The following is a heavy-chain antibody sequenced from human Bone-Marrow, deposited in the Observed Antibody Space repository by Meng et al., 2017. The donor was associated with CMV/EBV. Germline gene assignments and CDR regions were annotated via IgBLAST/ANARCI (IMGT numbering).Heavy chain of an antibody. CDR1: GGSFSGYY. Sequence: SETLSLTCAVYGGSFSGYYWSWIRQPPGKGLEWIGEINHSGSTNNNPSLKSRVTISVDTSKNQFSLKLSSVTAADTAVYYCARGRDFWSGYYTDLYYYYGMDVWGQGTTVTVSS. V-gene: IGHV4-34*01. J-gene: IGHJ6*02. CDR2: INHSGST. CDR3: ARGRDFWSGYYTDLYYYYGMDV. D-gene: IGHD3-3*01.